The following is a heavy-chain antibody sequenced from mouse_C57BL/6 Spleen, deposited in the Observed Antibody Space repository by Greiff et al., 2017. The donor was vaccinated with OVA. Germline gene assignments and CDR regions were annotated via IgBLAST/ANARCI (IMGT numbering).Heavy chain of an antibody. CDR3: ARSYLDYGSSSWCAY. J-gene: IGHJ3*01. V-gene: IGHV5-17*01. Sequence: EVKLVESGGGLVKPGGSLKLSCAASGFTFSDYGMHWVRQAPEKGLEWVAYISSGSSTIYYADTVKGRFTISRDNAKNTLFLQMTSLRSEDTAMYYCARSYLDYGSSSWCAYWGQGTLVTVSA. D-gene: IGHD1-1*01. CDR1: GFTFSDYG. CDR2: ISSGSSTI.